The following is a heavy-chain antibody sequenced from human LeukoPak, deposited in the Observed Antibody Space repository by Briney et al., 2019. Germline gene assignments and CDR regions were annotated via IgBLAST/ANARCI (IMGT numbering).Heavy chain of an antibody. CDR1: RFTFSSYS. CDR3: ARDRGTRGSSWFDY. J-gene: IGHJ4*02. D-gene: IGHD6-13*01. Sequence: GGSLRLSCAASRFTFSSYSMNWVRQAPGKGLERVSCISSSGSDLYYADSVKGRFTISRDSAKNLLYLQMNSLRADDTAVYYCARDRGTRGSSWFDYWGQGTLVTVSS. V-gene: IGHV3-21*06. CDR2: ISSSGSDL.